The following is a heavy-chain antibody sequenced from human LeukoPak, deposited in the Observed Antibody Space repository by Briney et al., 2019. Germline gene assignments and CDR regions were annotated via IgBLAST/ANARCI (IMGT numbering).Heavy chain of an antibody. V-gene: IGHV4-61*01. CDR2: IYYSGST. CDR1: GGSVSSGSYY. CDR3: ARVPISTTARGYFDY. J-gene: IGHJ4*02. D-gene: IGHD4-17*01. Sequence: SETLSLTCTVSGGSVSSGSYYWSWIRQPPGKGLEWIGYIYYSGSTTYNPSLKSRVTISVDTSKNKFSLKPSSVTAADTAVYYCARVPISTTARGYFDYWGQGTQVTVSS.